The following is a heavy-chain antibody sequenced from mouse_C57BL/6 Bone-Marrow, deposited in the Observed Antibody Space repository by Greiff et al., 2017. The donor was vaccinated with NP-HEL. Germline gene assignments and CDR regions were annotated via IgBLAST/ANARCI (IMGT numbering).Heavy chain of an antibody. CDR3: ARGGYYGYLYYAMDY. Sequence: VQLQQPGAELVMPGASVKLSCKASGYTFTSYWMHWVKQRPGQGLEWIGEIDPSDSYTNYNQKFKGKSTLTVDKSSSTAYMQLSSLTSEDSAVYYCARGGYYGYLYYAMDYWGQGTSVTVSS. J-gene: IGHJ4*01. V-gene: IGHV1-69*01. CDR1: GYTFTSYW. D-gene: IGHD2-2*01. CDR2: IDPSDSYT.